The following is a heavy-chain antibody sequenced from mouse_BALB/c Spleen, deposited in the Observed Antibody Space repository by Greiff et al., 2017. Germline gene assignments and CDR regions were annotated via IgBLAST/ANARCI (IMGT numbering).Heavy chain of an antibody. CDR1: GYTFTSYY. CDR2: IYPGNVNT. J-gene: IGHJ1*01. CDR3: ARGYYGSSLYFDV. D-gene: IGHD1-1*01. Sequence: VQLQQSGPELVKPGASVRISCKASGYTFTSYYIHWVKQRPGQGLEWIGWIYPGNVNTKYNEKFKGKATLTADKSSSTAYMQLSSLTSEDSAVYVCARGYYGSSLYFDVWGAGTTVTVSS. V-gene: IGHV1S56*01.